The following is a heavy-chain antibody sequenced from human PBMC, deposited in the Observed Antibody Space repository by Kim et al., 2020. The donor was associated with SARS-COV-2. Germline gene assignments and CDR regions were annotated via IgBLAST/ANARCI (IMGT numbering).Heavy chain of an antibody. D-gene: IGHD5-18*01. Sequence: SETLSLTCTVSGASIRSGGHYWNWIRQHPGKGLEWIGYIYYSGSTDYNPSLKSRVTISVDTSKNQFSLNLRSVTAADTAVYYCARYLIDTYGYKLDIFDIWGQGTMVTVSS. CDR1: GASIRSGGHY. CDR2: IYYSGST. V-gene: IGHV4-31*03. CDR3: ARYLIDTYGYKLDIFDI. J-gene: IGHJ3*02.